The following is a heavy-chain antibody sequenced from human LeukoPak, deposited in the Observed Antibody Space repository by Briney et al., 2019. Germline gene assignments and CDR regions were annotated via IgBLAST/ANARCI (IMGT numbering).Heavy chain of an antibody. CDR1: GYTFTSYY. D-gene: IGHD5-24*01. CDR3: ARAGRDGYNMEGFGTDY. Sequence: ASVKVSCKASGYTFTSYYMHWVRQAPGQGPEWMGIINPSGGSTSYAQKFQGRVTMTRDMSTSTVYMELSSLRSEDTAVYYCARAGRDGYNMEGFGTDYWGQGTLVTVSS. J-gene: IGHJ4*02. V-gene: IGHV1-46*01. CDR2: INPSGGST.